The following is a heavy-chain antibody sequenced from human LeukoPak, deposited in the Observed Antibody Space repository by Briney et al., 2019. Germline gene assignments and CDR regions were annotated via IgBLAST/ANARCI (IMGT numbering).Heavy chain of an antibody. CDR1: GFSLSTSGVG. D-gene: IGHD5-12*01. J-gene: IGHJ4*02. Sequence: SGPTLVNPTQTLTLICTFSGFSLSTSGVGVGWIRQPPGKALEWLALIYWDDDKRYSPSLKSRLTITKDTSKNQVVLTMTNMDPVDTATYYCAHRREGWLRVYFDYWGQGTLVTVSS. CDR3: AHRREGWLRVYFDY. V-gene: IGHV2-5*02. CDR2: IYWDDDK.